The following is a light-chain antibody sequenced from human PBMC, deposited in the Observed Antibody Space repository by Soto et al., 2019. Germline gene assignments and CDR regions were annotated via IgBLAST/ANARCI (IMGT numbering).Light chain of an antibody. CDR2: SNN. J-gene: IGLJ1*01. Sequence: GTAPKVLIYSNNNRPSGVPDRFSVSKSGTSASLAITGLQVEDEADYFCQSYGTSLSGLYVFGTGTKVTVL. V-gene: IGLV1-40*01. CDR3: QSYGTSLSGLYV.